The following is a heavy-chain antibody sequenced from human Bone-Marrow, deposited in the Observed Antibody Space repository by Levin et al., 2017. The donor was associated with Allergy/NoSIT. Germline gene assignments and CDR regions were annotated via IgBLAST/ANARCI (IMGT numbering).Heavy chain of an antibody. CDR2: IYWDDDK. V-gene: IGHV2-5*02. CDR1: GFSLSTTGVR. J-gene: IGHJ4*02. Sequence: SGPTLVKPTQTLTLTCTFSGFSLSTTGVRVGWIRQPPGKALEWLALIYWDDDKRYRPSLKNRLTITKDTSKNQVVLKMTNMDPVDTATYYCGHHTRDYYENSGYYSGFDHLGQGTLVTVSS. CDR3: GHHTRDYYENSGYYSGFDH. D-gene: IGHD3-22*01.